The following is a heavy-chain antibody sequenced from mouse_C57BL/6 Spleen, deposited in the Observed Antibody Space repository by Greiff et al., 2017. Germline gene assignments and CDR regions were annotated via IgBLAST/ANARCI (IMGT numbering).Heavy chain of an antibody. J-gene: IGHJ2*01. V-gene: IGHV1-50*01. Sequence: QVQLQQPGAELVKPGASVKLSCKASGYTFTSYWMQWVKQRPGQGLEWIGEIDPSDSYTNYNQKFKGKATLTVDTSTSTAYMQLSSLTSEDSAVYYCARRGYCNQYYFDYWGKGTTLTVSS. CDR1: GYTFTSYW. CDR3: ARRGYCNQYYFDY. D-gene: IGHD2-1*01. CDR2: IDPSDSYT.